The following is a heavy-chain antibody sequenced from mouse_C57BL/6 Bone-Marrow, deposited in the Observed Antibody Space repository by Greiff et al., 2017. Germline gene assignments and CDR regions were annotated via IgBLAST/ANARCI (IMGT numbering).Heavy chain of an antibody. D-gene: IGHD1-1*02. Sequence: ESGPGLVKPSQSLSLTCSVTGYSITSGYYWNWIRQFPGNKLEWMGYISYDGSNNYNPSLKNRISITRDTSKNQFFLKLNSVTTEDTATYYCAREGDIWCHLDYWGQGTTLTVSS. CDR3: AREGDIWCHLDY. CDR1: GYSITSGYY. V-gene: IGHV3-6*01. J-gene: IGHJ2*01. CDR2: ISYDGSN.